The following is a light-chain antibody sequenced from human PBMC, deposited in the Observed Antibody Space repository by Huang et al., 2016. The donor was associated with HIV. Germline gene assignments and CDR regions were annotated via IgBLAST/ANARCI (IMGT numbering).Light chain of an antibody. Sequence: ENLMTQSPSTLSVSPGESATLSCRASQSVCKHLAWYQQKPGQAPKLLIYGSSTRAAGIPARCSGSGSGTDFTRTISSLQSEDFALYYCQQDNTRPRTFGQGTKVEV. CDR1: QSVCKH. CDR3: QQDNTRPRT. V-gene: IGKV3-15*01. J-gene: IGKJ1*01. CDR2: GSS.